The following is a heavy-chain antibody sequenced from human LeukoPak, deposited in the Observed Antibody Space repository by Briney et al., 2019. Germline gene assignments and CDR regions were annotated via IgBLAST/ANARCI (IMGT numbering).Heavy chain of an antibody. CDR3: AKDVNAGSHGYYMDI. CDR1: GFSFSDYA. Sequence: GGSLRLSCAASGFSFSDYAMHWVRQAPGKGLEWVTVTWYDGRKEYYGDSVKGRFTISRDNSQNTLSLHMNILRAEDTAVYYCAKDVNAGSHGYYMDIWGRGTAVIVS. CDR2: TWYDGRKE. V-gene: IGHV3-33*06. D-gene: IGHD3-16*01. J-gene: IGHJ6*03.